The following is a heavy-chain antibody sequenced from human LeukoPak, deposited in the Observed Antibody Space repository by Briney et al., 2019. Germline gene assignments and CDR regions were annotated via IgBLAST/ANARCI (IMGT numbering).Heavy chain of an antibody. CDR2: ITGNGDST. Sequence: GGSLRLSRAASGFTFSTYAMDWVRQAPGKGLEYVSTITGNGDSTYYANSVKGRFTISRDNSKNTLYLQMGSLRAEDMAVYYCARDLGYLYGHGLDVWGQGTTVTVSS. CDR1: GFTFSTYA. J-gene: IGHJ6*02. V-gene: IGHV3-64*01. D-gene: IGHD5-18*01. CDR3: ARDLGYLYGHGLDV.